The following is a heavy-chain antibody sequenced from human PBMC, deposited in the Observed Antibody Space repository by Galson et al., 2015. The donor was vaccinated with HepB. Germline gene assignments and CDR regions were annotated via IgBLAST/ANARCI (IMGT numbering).Heavy chain of an antibody. J-gene: IGHJ4*02. CDR1: GFTVSNAW. Sequence: SLRLSCAAYGFTVSNAWMSWAREAQGKGLEWVGRIKRKTDGRTTDYAAPVKGRFTISRDDSKNTLYLQMNSLKTEDTAVYYCTEQGGYYYDSSGYSLDYWGQGTLVTVSS. CDR3: TEQGGYYYDSSGYSLDY. D-gene: IGHD3-22*01. V-gene: IGHV3-15*01. CDR2: IKRKTDGRTT.